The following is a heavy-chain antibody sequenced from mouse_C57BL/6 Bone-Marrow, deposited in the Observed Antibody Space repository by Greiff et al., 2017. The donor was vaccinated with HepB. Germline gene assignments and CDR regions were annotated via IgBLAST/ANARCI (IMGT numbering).Heavy chain of an antibody. D-gene: IGHD1-1*01. J-gene: IGHJ2*01. CDR1: GYTFTSYG. Sequence: VQLQQSGAELARPGASVKLSCKASGYTFTSYGISWVKQRTGQGLEWIGEIYPRSGNTYYNEKFKGKATLTADKSSRTAYMELRSLTSEDSAVYFCARRDYGSSYGYWGQGTTLTVSS. V-gene: IGHV1-81*01. CDR2: IYPRSGNT. CDR3: ARRDYGSSYGY.